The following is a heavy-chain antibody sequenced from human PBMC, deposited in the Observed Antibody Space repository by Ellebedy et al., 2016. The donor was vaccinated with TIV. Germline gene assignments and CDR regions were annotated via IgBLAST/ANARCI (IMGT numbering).Heavy chain of an antibody. V-gene: IGHV4-4*02. CDR2: IYHSGST. D-gene: IGHD3-10*01. CDR3: ARDLYGSGRGSVDP. CDR1: GGSISSSNW. Sequence: SETLSLTXAVSGGSISSSNWWIWVRQPPGKGLEWIGEIYHSGSTNCNPSLKSRVAISVDKSKNQFSLKLSSVTAADTAVYYCARDLYGSGRGSVDPWGQGTLVTVSS. J-gene: IGHJ5*02.